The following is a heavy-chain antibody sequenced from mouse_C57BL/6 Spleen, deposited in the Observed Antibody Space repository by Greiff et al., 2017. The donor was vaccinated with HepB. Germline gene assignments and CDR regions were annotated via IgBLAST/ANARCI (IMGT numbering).Heavy chain of an antibody. CDR3: ARKSHYGNKSPFDY. D-gene: IGHD1-1*01. J-gene: IGHJ2*01. Sequence: EVQLVESGGGLVKPGGSLKLSCAASGFTFSDYGMHWVRQAPEKGLEWVAYISSGSSTIYYADTVKGRFTISRDNAKNTLFLQMTSLRSEDTAMYYCARKSHYGNKSPFDYWGQGTTLTVAS. CDR2: ISSGSSTI. CDR1: GFTFSDYG. V-gene: IGHV5-17*01.